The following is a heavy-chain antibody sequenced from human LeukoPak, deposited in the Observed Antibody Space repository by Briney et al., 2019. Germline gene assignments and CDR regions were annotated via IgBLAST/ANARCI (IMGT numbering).Heavy chain of an antibody. CDR1: GGSISNYY. CDR2: IYSSGST. D-gene: IGHD6-6*01. CDR3: ARDITYSTSSDPIDY. V-gene: IGHV4-4*07. Sequence: SEPLSLTCTVSGGSISNYYWSWIRQPAGKGLEWIGRIYSSGSTDYNPSLKSRVTMSVDTSKNQFSLKLSSVTAADTAVYYCARDITYSTSSDPIDYWGQGILVTVSS. J-gene: IGHJ4*02.